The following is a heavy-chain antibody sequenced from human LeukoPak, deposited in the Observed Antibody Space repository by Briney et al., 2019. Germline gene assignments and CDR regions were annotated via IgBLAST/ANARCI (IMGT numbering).Heavy chain of an antibody. CDR2: IYSSGST. J-gene: IGHJ4*02. V-gene: IGHV4-61*01. CDR1: GGSVSSGSFY. D-gene: IGHD3-22*01. CDR3: TRGLSEDYYDSNGFYYVFDY. Sequence: SETLSLTCTVSGGSVSSGSFYWTWIRQPPGKGLEWIGYIYSSGSTNYNPSLESRVTISVDTSRNQFSLRLSSVTAADTAVYYCTRGLSEDYYDSNGFYYVFDYWGQGTLVAVSS.